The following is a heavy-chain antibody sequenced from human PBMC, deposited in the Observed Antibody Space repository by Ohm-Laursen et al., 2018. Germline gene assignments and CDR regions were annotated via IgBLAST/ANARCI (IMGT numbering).Heavy chain of an antibody. Sequence: SLRLSCAASGFTFSDYYMSWIRQAPGKGLEWVSYISSSGSTIYYADSVKGRFTISRDNAKNSLYLQMNSLRAEDTALYYCARLLAPMGADYYYYYGMDVWGQGTTVTVSS. V-gene: IGHV3-11*01. CDR1: GFTFSDYY. CDR2: ISSSGSTI. J-gene: IGHJ6*02. D-gene: IGHD1-26*01. CDR3: ARLLAPMGADYYYYYGMDV.